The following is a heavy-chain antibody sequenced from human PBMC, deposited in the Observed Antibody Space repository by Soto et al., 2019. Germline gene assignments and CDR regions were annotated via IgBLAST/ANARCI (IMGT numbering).Heavy chain of an antibody. CDR1: GYTFTSYA. CDR3: ASSATTADYYYGMDV. D-gene: IGHD1-26*01. Sequence: QVQLVQSGAEEKKPGASVKVSCKASGYTFTSYAMHWVRQAPGQRLEWMGWINAGNGNTKYSQKFQGRVTITRDTSASTASMELSSLRSEDTAVSYCASSATTADYYYGMDVWGQGTTVTVSS. CDR2: INAGNGNT. V-gene: IGHV1-3*05. J-gene: IGHJ6*02.